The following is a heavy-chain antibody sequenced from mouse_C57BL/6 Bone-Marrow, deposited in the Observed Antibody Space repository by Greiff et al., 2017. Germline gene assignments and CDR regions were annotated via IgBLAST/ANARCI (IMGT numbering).Heavy chain of an antibody. J-gene: IGHJ2*01. CDR2: IYPGDGDT. CDR3: ARSGYYTSDY. CDR1: GYAFSSSW. V-gene: IGHV1-82*01. D-gene: IGHD2-12*01. Sequence: VKLMESGPELVKPGASVKISCKASGYAFSSSWMNWVKQRPGKGLEWIGRIYPGDGDTNYNGKFKGKATLTADKSSSTAYMQLSSLTSEDSAVYFCARSGYYTSDYWGQGTTLTVSS.